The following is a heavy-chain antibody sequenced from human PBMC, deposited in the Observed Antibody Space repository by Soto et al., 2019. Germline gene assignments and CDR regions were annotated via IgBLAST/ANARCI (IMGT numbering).Heavy chain of an antibody. Sequence: PGESLKISCKGSGYSFTSYWISWVRQMPGKGLEWVGRIDPSDSYTNYSPSFQGHVTISADKSISTAYLQWSSLKASDTAMYYCARTNYYYYGMDVWGQGTTVTVYS. CDR2: IDPSDSYT. J-gene: IGHJ6*02. CDR1: GYSFTSYW. V-gene: IGHV5-10-1*01. CDR3: ARTNYYYYGMDV.